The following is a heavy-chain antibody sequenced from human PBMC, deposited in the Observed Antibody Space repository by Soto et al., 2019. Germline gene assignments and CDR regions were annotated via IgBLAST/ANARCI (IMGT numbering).Heavy chain of an antibody. D-gene: IGHD3-22*01. CDR2: ISYDGSNK. CDR3: ARDFYYYDSSGYYTGGFYYYYYGMDV. V-gene: IGHV3-30-3*01. Sequence: GGSLRLSCAASGFTFSSYAMHWVHQAPGKGLEWVAVISYDGSNKYYADSVKGRFTISRDNSKNTLYLQMNSLRAEDTAVYYCARDFYYYDSSGYYTGGFYYYYYGMDVWGQGTTVTVSS. J-gene: IGHJ6*02. CDR1: GFTFSSYA.